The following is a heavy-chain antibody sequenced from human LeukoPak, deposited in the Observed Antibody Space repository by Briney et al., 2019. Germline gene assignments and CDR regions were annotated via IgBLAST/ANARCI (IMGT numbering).Heavy chain of an antibody. V-gene: IGHV3-23*01. J-gene: IGHJ4*02. D-gene: IGHD2-2*01. CDR2: ISGSGGRT. Sequence: PGGSLRLSCAASGFTFTDFAMSWVRQAPGKGLEWVSAISGSGGRTYYADSVKGRFTISRDNSKNTLYLQMNSLRAEDTAVYYCAKGDCSSTSCQAGNWGQGTLVTVSS. CDR1: GFTFTDFA. CDR3: AKGDCSSTSCQAGN.